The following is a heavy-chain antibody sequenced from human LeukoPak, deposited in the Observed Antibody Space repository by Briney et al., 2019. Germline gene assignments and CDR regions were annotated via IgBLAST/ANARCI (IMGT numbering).Heavy chain of an antibody. CDR3: ARIEVYYYGMDV. Sequence: SETLSLTCTVSGGSISSYYWSWIRQPPGKGLEWIGYIYYSGSTNYNPSLKSRVTISVGTSKNQFSLKLSSVTAADTAVYYCARIEVYYYGMDVWGQGTTVTVSS. CDR2: IYYSGST. J-gene: IGHJ6*02. V-gene: IGHV4-59*01. CDR1: GGSISSYY.